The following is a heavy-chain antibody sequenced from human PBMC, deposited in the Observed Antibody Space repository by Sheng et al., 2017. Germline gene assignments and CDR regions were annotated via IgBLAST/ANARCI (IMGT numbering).Heavy chain of an antibody. Sequence: QVQLQQWGAGLLKPSETLSLTCAVYGGSFSGYYWSWIRKPPGKGLEWIGEINHSGSTNYNPSLKSRVTISVDTSKNQFSLKLSSVTAADTAVYYCARAPYCSSTSCYYYYYGMDVWGQGTTVTVSS. J-gene: IGHJ6*02. V-gene: IGHV4-34*01. CDR2: INHSGST. CDR1: GGSFSGYY. CDR3: ARAPYCSSTSCYYYYYGMDV. D-gene: IGHD2-2*01.